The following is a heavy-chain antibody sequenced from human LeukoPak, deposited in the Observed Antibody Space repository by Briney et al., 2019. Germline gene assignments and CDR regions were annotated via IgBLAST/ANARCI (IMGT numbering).Heavy chain of an antibody. V-gene: IGHV4-34*01. D-gene: IGHD4-17*01. J-gene: IGHJ6*02. CDR1: GGSFSGYY. CDR3: ARAPGTVTQSSGYYYYGMDV. Sequence: SETLSLTCAVYGGSFSGYYWSWIRQPPGKGLEWIGEIKHSGSTNYNPSLKSRVTISVDTSKNQFSLKLSSVTAADTAVYYCARAPGTVTQSSGYYYYGMDVWGQGTTVTVSS. CDR2: IKHSGST.